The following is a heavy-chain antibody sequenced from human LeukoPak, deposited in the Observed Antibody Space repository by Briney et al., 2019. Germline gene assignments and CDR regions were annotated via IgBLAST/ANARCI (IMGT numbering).Heavy chain of an antibody. CDR1: GFTFTNYA. J-gene: IGHJ4*02. Sequence: GGSLRLSCAASGFTFTNYAMSWVRQAPGKGLEWVSGISGGGGSTYYADSVKGRFTISKDNSKNTLYLQMNSLRAEDTAVYYCAKSGIAAAGFDYWGQGTLVTVSS. D-gene: IGHD6-13*01. V-gene: IGHV3-23*01. CDR2: ISGGGGST. CDR3: AKSGIAAAGFDY.